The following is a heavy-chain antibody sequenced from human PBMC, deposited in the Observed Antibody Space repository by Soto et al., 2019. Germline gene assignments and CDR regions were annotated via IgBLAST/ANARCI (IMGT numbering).Heavy chain of an antibody. Sequence: QVQLVQSGAEVKKPGSSVKVSCKASGGTFSSYAISWVRQAPGQWLEWMGGIIPIFGTANYAQKFQGRVTITAEQSTRTAYMELSSLRSEDTAVYYCARDAYCSGGSCYHYYYYGMDVWGQGTTVTVSS. CDR3: ARDAYCSGGSCYHYYYYGMDV. J-gene: IGHJ6*02. CDR1: GGTFSSYA. CDR2: IIPIFGTA. D-gene: IGHD2-15*01. V-gene: IGHV1-69*01.